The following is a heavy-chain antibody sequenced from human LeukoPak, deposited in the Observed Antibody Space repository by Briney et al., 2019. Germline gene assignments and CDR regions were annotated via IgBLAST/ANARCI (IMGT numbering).Heavy chain of an antibody. Sequence: SETLSLTCTVSGDSISSYYWSWIRQPAGKGLEWIGHMYTSGSTNYNPSLKSRVTMSVDTSKNQLSLKVRSATAADTAVYYCARFRVVVGTRGPQWFDPWGQGTLVTVSS. D-gene: IGHD1-1*01. J-gene: IGHJ5*02. CDR2: MYTSGST. CDR1: GDSISSYY. V-gene: IGHV4-4*07. CDR3: ARFRVVVGTRGPQWFDP.